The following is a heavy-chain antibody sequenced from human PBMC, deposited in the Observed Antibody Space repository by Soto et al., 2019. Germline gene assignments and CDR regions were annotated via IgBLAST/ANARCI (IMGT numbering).Heavy chain of an antibody. V-gene: IGHV3-30-3*02. Sequence: GSLRLSCAASGFTFSSYAMHWVRQAPGKGLEWVAVISYDGSNKYYADSVKGRFTISRDNSKNTLYLQMNSLRAEDTAVYYCAKSPYGSGSPPFDYWGQGTLVTVSS. CDR2: ISYDGSNK. CDR1: GFTFSSYA. CDR3: AKSPYGSGSPPFDY. D-gene: IGHD3-10*01. J-gene: IGHJ4*02.